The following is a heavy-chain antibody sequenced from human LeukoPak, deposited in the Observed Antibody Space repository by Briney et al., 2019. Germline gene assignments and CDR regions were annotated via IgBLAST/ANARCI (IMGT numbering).Heavy chain of an antibody. V-gene: IGHV1-69*01. CDR3: ATRVRGPAFDI. Sequence: SVKVSCKASGGTFSSYAISWVRQAPGQGLEWMGGIIPIFGTANYAQKFQGRVTITADESTSTAYMELSSLRSEDAAVYYCATRVRGPAFDIWGQGTMVTVSS. J-gene: IGHJ3*02. D-gene: IGHD3-10*01. CDR2: IIPIFGTA. CDR1: GGTFSSYA.